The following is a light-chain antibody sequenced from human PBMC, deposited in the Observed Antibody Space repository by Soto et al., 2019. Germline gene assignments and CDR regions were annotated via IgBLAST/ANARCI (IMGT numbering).Light chain of an antibody. V-gene: IGKV1-5*03. J-gene: IGKJ1*01. CDR3: QQYNSYWT. CDR2: EES. Sequence: DIQMTQSPSTQSASVVARLTITSRASQSISIYLACYQQKPGTAPKLLIYEESSLESGVPSRFSGSGSGTEFTLTISSLQPDDFATYYCQQYNSYWTFGQGTKVDIK. CDR1: QSISIY.